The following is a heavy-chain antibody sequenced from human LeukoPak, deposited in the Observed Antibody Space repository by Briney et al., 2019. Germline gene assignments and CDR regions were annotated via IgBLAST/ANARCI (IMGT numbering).Heavy chain of an antibody. D-gene: IGHD2-2*01. CDR3: AKVKSTSPTMYYFDY. J-gene: IGHJ4*02. Sequence: GGSLRLSCAASGFMFNNYAMTWVRQASGKGLEWVAFIRYDGSNKYYADSVKGRFTISRDNSKNTLYLQVNSLRAEDTAVYYCAKVKSTSPTMYYFDYWGQGTLVTVSS. CDR1: GFMFNNYA. CDR2: IRYDGSNK. V-gene: IGHV3-30*02.